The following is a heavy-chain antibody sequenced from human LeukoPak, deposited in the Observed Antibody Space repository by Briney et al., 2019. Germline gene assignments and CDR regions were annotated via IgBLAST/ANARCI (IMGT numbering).Heavy chain of an antibody. J-gene: IGHJ1*01. D-gene: IGHD3-22*01. CDR1: GYTFTGYY. Sequence: ASVKVSCKASGYTFTGYYMHWVRQAPGQGLEWMGWINPNSGGTSYAQKFQGRVTMTRDTSISTAYMELSRLRSDDTAVYYCARGYYDSSGYASKYAEYFQHWGQGTLVTVSS. V-gene: IGHV1-2*02. CDR2: INPNSGGT. CDR3: ARGYYDSSGYASKYAEYFQH.